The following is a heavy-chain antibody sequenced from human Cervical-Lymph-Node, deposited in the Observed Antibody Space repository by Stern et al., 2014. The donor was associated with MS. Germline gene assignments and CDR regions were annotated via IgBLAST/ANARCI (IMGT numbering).Heavy chain of an antibody. CDR1: GFTFSSYG. CDR3: ARDPGGFYYYGMDV. V-gene: IGHV3-33*01. Sequence: QVQLVESGGGVVQPGRSLRLSCAASGFTFSSYGMHWVRQAPGKGLEWAAVIWYDGSNKYYADSVKGRFTISRDNSKNTLYLQMNSLRAEDTAVYYCARDPGGFYYYGMDVWGQGTTVTVSS. CDR2: IWYDGSNK. D-gene: IGHD3-16*01. J-gene: IGHJ6*02.